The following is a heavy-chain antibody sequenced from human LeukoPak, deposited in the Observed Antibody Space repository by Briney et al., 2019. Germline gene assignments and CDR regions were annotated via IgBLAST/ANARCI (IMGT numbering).Heavy chain of an antibody. CDR2: IIPIFGTA. J-gene: IGHJ4*02. V-gene: IGHV1-69*13. CDR3: ATGPMVRGPKGDFDY. Sequence: ASVKVSCKASGGTFSSYAISWVRQAPGQGLEWMGGIIPIFGTANYAQKFQGRVTITADESTSTAYMELSSLRSEDTAVYYCATGPMVRGPKGDFDYWGQGTLVTVSS. D-gene: IGHD3-10*01. CDR1: GGTFSSYA.